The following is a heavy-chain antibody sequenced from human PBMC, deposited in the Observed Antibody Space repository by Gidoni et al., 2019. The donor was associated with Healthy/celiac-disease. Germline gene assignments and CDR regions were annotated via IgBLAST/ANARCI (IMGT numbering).Heavy chain of an antibody. J-gene: IGHJ4*02. CDR1: GFPFVVYA. CDR3: TRRPKDSGSYLVDY. D-gene: IGHD1-26*01. CDR2: IRSKAYGGTT. V-gene: IGHV3-49*05. Sequence: EVQLVESGGGLVKPGRSLCLPCTASGFPFVVYAMSWFRQAPGKGLEWVGFIRSKAYGGTTEYAASVKGRFTISRDDSKSIAYLQMNSLKTEDTAVYYCTRRPKDSGSYLVDYWGQGTLVTVSS.